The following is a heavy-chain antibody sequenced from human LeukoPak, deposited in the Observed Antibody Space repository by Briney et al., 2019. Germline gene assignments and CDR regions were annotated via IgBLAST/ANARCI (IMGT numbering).Heavy chain of an antibody. D-gene: IGHD5-18*01. V-gene: IGHV3-23*01. J-gene: IGHJ3*02. CDR2: ISGSGGST. CDR3: AKGEDSDTSWPDAFDI. CDR1: GFTFSDYY. Sequence: GGSLRLSCAASGFTFSDYYMSWIRQAPGKGLEWVSAISGSGGSTYYADSVKGRFTISRDNSKNTLYLQMNSLRAEDTAVYYCAKGEDSDTSWPDAFDIWGQGTMVTVSS.